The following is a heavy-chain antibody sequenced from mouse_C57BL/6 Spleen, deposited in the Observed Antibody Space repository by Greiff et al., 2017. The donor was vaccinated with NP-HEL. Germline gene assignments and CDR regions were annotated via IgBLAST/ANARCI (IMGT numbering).Heavy chain of an antibody. J-gene: IGHJ3*01. D-gene: IGHD1-1*01. Sequence: EVKVVESGEGLVKPGGSLKLSCAASGFTFSSYAMSWVRQTPEKRLEWVAYISSGGDYIYYADTVKGRFTISRDNARNTLYLQMSSLKSEDTAMYYCTRADYYGSSPVWFAYWGQGTLVTVSA. CDR2: ISSGGDYI. CDR1: GFTFSSYA. CDR3: TRADYYGSSPVWFAY. V-gene: IGHV5-9-1*02.